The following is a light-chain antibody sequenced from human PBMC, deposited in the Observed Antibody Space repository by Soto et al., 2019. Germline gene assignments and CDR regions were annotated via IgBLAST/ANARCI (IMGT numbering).Light chain of an antibody. CDR3: QQYGSSPWT. Sequence: EILLTQSPGTLSLSPGERATLSCRASQSVSSSYLAWYQQKPGQAPRLLIYGASSRATGIPDRFSGSGSGTDFTLTISRLELEDFAVYYCQQYGSSPWTFGQGTKVEIK. J-gene: IGKJ1*01. CDR1: QSVSSSY. V-gene: IGKV3-20*01. CDR2: GAS.